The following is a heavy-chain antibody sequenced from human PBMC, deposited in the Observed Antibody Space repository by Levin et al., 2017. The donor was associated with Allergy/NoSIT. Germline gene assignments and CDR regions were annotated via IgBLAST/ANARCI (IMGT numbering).Heavy chain of an antibody. CDR3: AREPLHLGGWFDP. CDR1: GFTFSSYW. D-gene: IGHD3-16*01. CDR2: IKQDGSEK. Sequence: PGGSLRLSCAASGFTFSSYWMSWVRQAPGKGLEWVANIKQDGSEKNYVDSVKGRFTISRDNGKNSLYLQMKSLRVEDTAVYYCAREPLHLGGWFDPWGQGTLVTVSS. V-gene: IGHV3-7*01. J-gene: IGHJ5*02.